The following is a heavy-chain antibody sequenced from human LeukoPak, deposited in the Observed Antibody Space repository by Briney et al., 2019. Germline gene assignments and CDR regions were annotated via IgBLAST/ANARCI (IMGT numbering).Heavy chain of an antibody. CDR1: RGSISRGGYH. J-gene: IGHJ3*02. D-gene: IGHD4-17*01. Sequence: SETLSLTCPVSRGSISRGGYHWSWIRQPPGKGLEWIGNIYHSGSTYYNPSLKSRVTISVDRSNNQFSLKLTSVTAADTAVYYCARAFPFDDYGDPDAFDIWGQGTMVTVSS. CDR2: IYHSGST. CDR3: ARAFPFDDYGDPDAFDI. V-gene: IGHV4-30-2*01.